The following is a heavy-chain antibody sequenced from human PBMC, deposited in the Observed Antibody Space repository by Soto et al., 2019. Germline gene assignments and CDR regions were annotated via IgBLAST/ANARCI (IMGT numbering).Heavy chain of an antibody. D-gene: IGHD6-13*01. CDR1: GFTFDSYP. CDR2: VSYDGTKE. Sequence: VSGGGVVQPGRSLRLSCAVSGFTFDSYPMHWVRQAPGKGLEWVAVVSYDGTKEYYADSVKGRFTISRDNSKSTLSLQMNSLRADDTAVYYCARAEYSSSWSPYYYYYGMDVWGQGTTVTVSS. V-gene: IGHV3-30*14. J-gene: IGHJ6*02. CDR3: ARAEYSSSWSPYYYYYGMDV.